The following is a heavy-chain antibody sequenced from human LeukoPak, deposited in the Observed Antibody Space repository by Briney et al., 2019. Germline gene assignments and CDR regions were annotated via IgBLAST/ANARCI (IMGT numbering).Heavy chain of an antibody. J-gene: IGHJ3*02. CDR1: GYTFTSYD. D-gene: IGHD5-12*01. V-gene: IGHV1-8*03. Sequence: ASVKVSCKASGYTFTSYDINWVRQATGQGLEWMGWMNPNSGNTGYAQKFQGRVTITRNTSISTAYMELSSLRSEDTAVYYCARGDSGYDYGLGMRDAFDIWGQGTMVTVSS. CDR3: ARGDSGYDYGLGMRDAFDI. CDR2: MNPNSGNT.